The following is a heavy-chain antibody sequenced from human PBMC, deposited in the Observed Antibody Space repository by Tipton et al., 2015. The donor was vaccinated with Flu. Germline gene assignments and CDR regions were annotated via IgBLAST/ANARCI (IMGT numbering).Heavy chain of an antibody. J-gene: IGHJ4*02. D-gene: IGHD1-26*01. Sequence: TLSLTCIVSGYSISSGYYWGWIRQPPGKGLEWIGSIYHTGSTYYNPSLKSRVTISVDTSKNQFSLKLSSVTAADTAVYYCARALRGPVGATLGYWGQGTLVTVSS. CDR3: ARALRGPVGATLGY. CDR2: IYHTGST. CDR1: GYSISSGYY. V-gene: IGHV4-38-2*02.